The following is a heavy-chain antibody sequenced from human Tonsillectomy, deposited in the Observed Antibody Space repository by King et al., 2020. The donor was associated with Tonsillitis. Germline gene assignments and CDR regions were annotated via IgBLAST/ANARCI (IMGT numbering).Heavy chain of an antibody. Sequence: VQLVESGGGLVQPGGSLRLSCAASGFTFSSYSMNWVRQAPGKGLEWVSYICSSSSTIYYADSVKGRFTISRDNAKNSLYLQMNSLRAEDTAVYYCARDRGYDDAFDIWGQGTMVTVSS. CDR1: GFTFSSYS. CDR2: ICSSSSTI. V-gene: IGHV3-48*01. CDR3: ARDRGYDDAFDI. D-gene: IGHD5-12*01. J-gene: IGHJ3*02.